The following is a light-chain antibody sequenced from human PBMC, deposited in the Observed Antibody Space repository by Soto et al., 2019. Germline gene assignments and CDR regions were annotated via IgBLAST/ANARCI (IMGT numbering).Light chain of an antibody. CDR1: QSVSSK. Sequence: EIVMTQSPATLSVSPGERATLSCRASQSVSSKLAWYQQKPGQAPGLLIYYASNRATGIPARFSGSGSGTEFTLTISSLQSEDFAVYYCQQYGSSWTFGQGTKVDIK. CDR3: QQYGSSWT. J-gene: IGKJ1*01. CDR2: YAS. V-gene: IGKV3-15*01.